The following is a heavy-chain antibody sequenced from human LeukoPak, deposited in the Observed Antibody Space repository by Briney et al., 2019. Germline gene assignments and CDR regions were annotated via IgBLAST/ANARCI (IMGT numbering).Heavy chain of an antibody. CDR3: AKDHPTPWRIVVVPAANDY. D-gene: IGHD2-2*01. V-gene: IGHV3-23*01. J-gene: IGHJ4*02. Sequence: PGGSLRLSCAASGLTFSSYAMSWVPQAPGKGLGWVSAISGSGGSTYYADSVKGRFTISRDNSKNTLYLQMTSLRADDTAVYYCAKDHPTPWRIVVVPAANDYWGQGTLVTVSS. CDR2: ISGSGGST. CDR1: GLTFSSYA.